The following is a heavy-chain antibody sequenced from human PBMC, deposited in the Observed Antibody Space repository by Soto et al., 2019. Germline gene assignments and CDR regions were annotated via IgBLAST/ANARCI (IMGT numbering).Heavy chain of an antibody. V-gene: IGHV4-4*07. Sequence: SETLSLTCTVSGGTFSSYYWSWIRQPSGKGLEWIGRIYASGNTNYTPSLKRRVTMSVDTSKNQFSLKLSSVTAADTVLYYCPRELNLSQANYWPQGSQDTVTS. J-gene: IGHJ4*02. CDR3: PRELNLSQANY. CDR1: GGTFSSYY. CDR2: IYASGNT.